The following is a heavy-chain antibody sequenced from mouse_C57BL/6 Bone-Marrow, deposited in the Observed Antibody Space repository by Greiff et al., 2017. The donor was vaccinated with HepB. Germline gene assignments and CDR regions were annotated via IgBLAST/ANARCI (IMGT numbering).Heavy chain of an antibody. CDR3: AREGTVVTTPAWFAY. J-gene: IGHJ3*01. Sequence: QVQLKESGAELARPGASVKLSCKASGYTFTSYGISWVKQRTGQGLEWIGEIYPRSGNTYYNEKFKGKATLTADKSSSTAYMELRSLTSEDSAVYFCAREGTVVTTPAWFAYWGQGALVTVAA. CDR2: IYPRSGNT. V-gene: IGHV1-81*01. CDR1: GYTFTSYG. D-gene: IGHD2-2*01.